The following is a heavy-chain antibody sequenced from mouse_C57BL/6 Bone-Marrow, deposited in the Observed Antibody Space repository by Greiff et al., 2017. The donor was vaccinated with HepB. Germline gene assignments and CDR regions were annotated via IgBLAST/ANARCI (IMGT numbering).Heavy chain of an antibody. CDR3: ARDEILTTVVARVPYAMDY. Sequence: QVQLQQSGAELMKPGASVKLSCKATGYTFTGYWIEWVKQRPGHGLEWIGEILPGSGSTNYNEKFKGKATFTADTSSNTAYMQISSLTTEDSAIYSCARDEILTTVVARVPYAMDYWGQGTSVTVSS. CDR1: GYTFTGYW. J-gene: IGHJ4*01. CDR2: ILPGSGST. V-gene: IGHV1-9*01. D-gene: IGHD1-1*01.